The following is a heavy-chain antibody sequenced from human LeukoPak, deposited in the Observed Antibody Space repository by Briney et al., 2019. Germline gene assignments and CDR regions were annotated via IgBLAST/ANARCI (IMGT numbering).Heavy chain of an antibody. D-gene: IGHD3-22*01. J-gene: IGHJ6*03. CDR3: ARVPPDSSGYYFYYYYYYMDV. CDR1: GYTFTGYY. CDR2: INPNSGGT. V-gene: IGHV1-2*02. Sequence: ASVKVSCKASGYTFTGYYMHWVRQAPGQGLEWMGWINPNSGGTNYAQKLQGRVTMTTDTSTSTAYMELRSLRSDDTAVYYCARVPPDSSGYYFYYYYYYMDVWGKGTTVTVSS.